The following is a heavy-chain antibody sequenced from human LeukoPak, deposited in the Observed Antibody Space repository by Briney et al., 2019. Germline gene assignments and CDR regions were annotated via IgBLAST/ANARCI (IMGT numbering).Heavy chain of an antibody. Sequence: ASVKVSCKASGYTFTGHYMHWVRQAPGQGLEWIGWINPNSGGTNYAQKFQGRVTMTRDTSISTAYMELSRLRSDDTAVYYCARETPPGGSAYWGQGTLVTVSS. CDR1: GYTFTGHY. V-gene: IGHV1-2*02. CDR3: ARETPPGGSAY. D-gene: IGHD3-16*01. J-gene: IGHJ4*02. CDR2: INPNSGGT.